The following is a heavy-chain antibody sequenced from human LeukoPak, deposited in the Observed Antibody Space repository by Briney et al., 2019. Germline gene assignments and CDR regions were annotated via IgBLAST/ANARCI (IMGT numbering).Heavy chain of an antibody. CDR3: AKDKRYYYYMDV. CDR2: ISGSGGST. J-gene: IGHJ6*03. Sequence: GGSLRLSCAASGFTFSSYGMSWVRQAPGKGLEGVSAISGSGGSTYYADSVKGRFTISRDNSKNTLYLQMNSLRAEDTAVYYCAKDKRYYYYMDVWGKGTTVTVSS. V-gene: IGHV3-23*01. CDR1: GFTFSSYG.